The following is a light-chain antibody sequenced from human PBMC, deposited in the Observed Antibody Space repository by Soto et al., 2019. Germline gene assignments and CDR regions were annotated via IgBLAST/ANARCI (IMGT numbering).Light chain of an antibody. Sequence: EIVLTQSPVTLSLSPGERATLSCRASQSVRTYLAWYQVKPGQAPRLLIYDASRRASGIPDKFSGSGSGTDFTLTISTLEPEDFAVYYCQQYGSSPWTFGQGTKVDIK. CDR1: QSVRTY. CDR2: DAS. V-gene: IGKV3-20*01. J-gene: IGKJ1*01. CDR3: QQYGSSPWT.